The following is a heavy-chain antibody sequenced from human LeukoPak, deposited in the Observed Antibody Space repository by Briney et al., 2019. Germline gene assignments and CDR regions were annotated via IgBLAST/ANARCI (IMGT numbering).Heavy chain of an antibody. J-gene: IGHJ6*03. Sequence: GGSLRLSCAASGFTFRSYWMHWVRQAPGKGLVWVSRINSDGSSTSYADSVKGRFTISRDNAKNTLYLQMNSLRAEDTAVYYCARGPPYYYDKSGQASYYYMDVWGKGTTVTVSS. V-gene: IGHV3-74*01. CDR2: INSDGSST. D-gene: IGHD3-22*01. CDR1: GFTFRSYW. CDR3: ARGPPYYYDKSGQASYYYMDV.